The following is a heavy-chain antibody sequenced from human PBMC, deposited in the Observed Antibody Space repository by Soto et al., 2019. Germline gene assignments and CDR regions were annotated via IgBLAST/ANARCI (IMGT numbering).Heavy chain of an antibody. Sequence: QVQLVQSGAEVKKPGASVKVSCKASGYTFTSYGISWVRQAPGQGLEWMGWISAYNGNTKYAQKIQGRVTTTTDTSSRTAYMELRSLRSDDTAVYYCARDLGGSYYAPVDYWGQGTLVTVSS. V-gene: IGHV1-18*01. CDR2: ISAYNGNT. CDR1: GYTFTSYG. CDR3: ARDLGGSYYAPVDY. D-gene: IGHD1-26*01. J-gene: IGHJ4*02.